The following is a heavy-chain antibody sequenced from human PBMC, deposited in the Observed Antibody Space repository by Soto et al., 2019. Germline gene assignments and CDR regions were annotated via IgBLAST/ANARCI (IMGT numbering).Heavy chain of an antibody. J-gene: IGHJ3*02. CDR1: GGSISSYY. D-gene: IGHD3-22*01. CDR3: ARVPAHYYDSSGYYPSVGAFDI. CDR2: IYYSGST. V-gene: IGHV4-59*01. Sequence: SETLSLTCTVSGGSISSYYWSWIRQPPGKGLEWIGYIYYSGSTNYNPSLKSRVTISVDTSKNQFSLKLSSVTAADTAVYYCARVPAHYYDSSGYYPSVGAFDIWGQGTMVTVSS.